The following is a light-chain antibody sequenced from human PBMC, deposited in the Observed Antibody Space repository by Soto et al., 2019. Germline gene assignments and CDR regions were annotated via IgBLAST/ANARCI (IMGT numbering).Light chain of an antibody. CDR3: QLHHSYSDP. Sequence: FRSLEERVVSNDRAIQTISSWLAWYQLKPGKAPKLLIYKASTLKSGVSSRLSHTGSVTELTITISTLQPDDFATYQSQLHHSYSDPVGQGTQLDIK. CDR1: QTISSW. CDR2: KAS. J-gene: IGKJ1*01. V-gene: IGKV1-5*03.